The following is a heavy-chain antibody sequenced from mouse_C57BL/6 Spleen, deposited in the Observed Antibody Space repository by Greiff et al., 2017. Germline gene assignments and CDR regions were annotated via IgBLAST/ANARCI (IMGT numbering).Heavy chain of an antibody. V-gene: IGHV1-26*01. J-gene: IGHJ3*01. CDR1: GYTFTDYY. CDR2: INPNNGGT. D-gene: IGHD2-12*01. CDR3: ARSYGKAWFAY. Sequence: EVQLQQSGPELVKPGASVTISCKASGYTFTDYYMNWVKQSHGKSLEWIGDINPNNGGTCYTQKFKGKATLTVDKSSSPAYMELRSLTSEDSAVYYCARSYGKAWFAYWGQGTLVTVSA.